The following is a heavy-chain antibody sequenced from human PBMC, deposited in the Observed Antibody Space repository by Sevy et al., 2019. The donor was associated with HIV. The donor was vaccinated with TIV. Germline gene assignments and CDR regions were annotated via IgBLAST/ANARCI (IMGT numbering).Heavy chain of an antibody. CDR2: IYYSGST. V-gene: IGHV4-59*01. CDR1: GGSISSYY. CDR3: ARDGFRDVFWSGYRPRGGYGMDV. D-gene: IGHD3-3*01. J-gene: IGHJ6*02. Sequence: SETLSLTCTVSGGSISSYYWSWIRQPPGKGLEWIGYIYYSGSTNYNPSLKSRVTITVDTSKNQFALKLSSVTAADTAVYYWARDGFRDVFWSGYRPRGGYGMDVWGQGTTVTVSS.